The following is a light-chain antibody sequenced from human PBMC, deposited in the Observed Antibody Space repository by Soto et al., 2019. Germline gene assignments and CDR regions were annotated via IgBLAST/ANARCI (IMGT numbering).Light chain of an antibody. V-gene: IGKV1-5*03. J-gene: IGKJ1*01. Sequence: DIQMTQSPSTLSASVGDIVTITCRASQSISSWLAWYQQKPGKAPKLLIYKASSLESGVPSRFSGSGSGTECTLTISSLQPDDVATYYCQQYNSYTWTFGQGTKVDIK. CDR1: QSISSW. CDR2: KAS. CDR3: QQYNSYTWT.